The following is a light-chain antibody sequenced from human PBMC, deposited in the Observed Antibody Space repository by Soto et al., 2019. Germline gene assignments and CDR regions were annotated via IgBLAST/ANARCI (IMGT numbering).Light chain of an antibody. V-gene: IGLV1-40*01. CDR2: GNS. J-gene: IGLJ1*01. CDR1: SSNIGAGYD. CDR3: QSYDSSLSAL. Sequence: QAVVTQPPSVSGAPGQRVTISCTGSSSNIGAGYDVHWYQQLPGTAPKLLIYGNSNRPSRVPDRFSGSKSGTSASLAITGLQAEDEADYYCQSYDSSLSALFGTGTKVTVL.